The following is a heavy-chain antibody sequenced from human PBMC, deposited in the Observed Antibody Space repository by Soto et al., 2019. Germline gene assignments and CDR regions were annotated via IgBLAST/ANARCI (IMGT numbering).Heavy chain of an antibody. CDR3: ARNGTLPGYSYGMDV. J-gene: IGHJ6*02. CDR2: IIPIFDTA. CDR1: GGTFSSYT. Sequence: QVQLVQSGAEVKKPGSSVKVSCKASGGTFSSYTINWVRQAPGQGPEWMGGIIPIFDTANYAQKFQGRVTITAVESTSTAYMEVSSLRSEDTAVYYGARNGTLPGYSYGMDVWGQGTTVTVSS. V-gene: IGHV1-69*01. D-gene: IGHD1-1*01.